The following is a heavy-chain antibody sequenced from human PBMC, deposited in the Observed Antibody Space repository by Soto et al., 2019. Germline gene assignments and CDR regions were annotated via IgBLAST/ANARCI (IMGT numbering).Heavy chain of an antibody. CDR1: GITLAAHG. V-gene: IGHV3-33*01. CDR2: SWYDGKT. D-gene: IGHD2-8*01. CDR3: ARVRNNNDKRLDV. J-gene: IGHJ6*02. Sequence: GRSLRLSCVTSGITLAAHGMHWFRQAPGKGLEWVALSWYDGKTFYGDSVKGRFTISRDTSTVFLDMRSLRPDDTAVYFCARVRNNNDKRLDVWGQGTTVTV.